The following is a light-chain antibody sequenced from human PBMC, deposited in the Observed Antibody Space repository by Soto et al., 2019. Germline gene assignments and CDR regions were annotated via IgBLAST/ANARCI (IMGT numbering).Light chain of an antibody. CDR1: QSISSW. CDR2: DAS. CDR3: QQYNSYSKT. Sequence: SQMTHSPATLSASVGDRVTITCRASQSISSWLAWYQQKPGKAPKLLIYDASSLESGVPSRFSGSGSGTEFTLTISSLQPDDFATYYCQQYNSYSKTFGQGTKV. J-gene: IGKJ1*01. V-gene: IGKV1-5*01.